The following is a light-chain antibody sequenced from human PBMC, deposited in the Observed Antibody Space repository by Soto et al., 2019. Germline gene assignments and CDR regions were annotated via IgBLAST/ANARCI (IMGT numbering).Light chain of an antibody. CDR1: QSVSSN. V-gene: IGKV3-15*01. J-gene: IGKJ2*01. CDR3: QQYNNWPPGT. Sequence: EIVMTQSPATLSVSPGERATLSCRASQSVSSNLAWYQQKPGQAPRLLIYGASARAPGIPARFSGSGSGTEFTLTISSLQSADFAIYYCQQYNNWPPGTFGQGTKLEIK. CDR2: GAS.